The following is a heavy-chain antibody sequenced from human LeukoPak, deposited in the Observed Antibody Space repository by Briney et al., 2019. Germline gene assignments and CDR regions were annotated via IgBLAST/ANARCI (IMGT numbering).Heavy chain of an antibody. CDR3: TRDLNYDILTGSIY. D-gene: IGHD3-9*01. CDR1: GFTFGDYA. J-gene: IGHJ4*02. Sequence: PGGSLRLSCTASGFTFGDYAMSWVRQAPGKGLEWVGFIRSEAYGGTTEYAASVKGRFTISRDDSKSIAYLQMNSLKTEDTAVYYCTRDLNYDILTGSIYWGQGTLVTVSS. V-gene: IGHV3-49*04. CDR2: IRSEAYGGTT.